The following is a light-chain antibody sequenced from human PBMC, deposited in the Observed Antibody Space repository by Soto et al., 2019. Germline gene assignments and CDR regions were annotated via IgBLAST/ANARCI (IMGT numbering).Light chain of an antibody. J-gene: IGLJ1*01. CDR1: SSDVGGYNY. CDR3: NSYTSKSTGV. Sequence: QSALTQPASLSGSPVQSITISCTGTSSDVGGYNYVSWYQQHPGKAPKLIIYEVSHRPSGVSNRFSGSKSGNTASLTISGLQAEDEADYYCNSYTSKSTGVFGTGTKVTVL. V-gene: IGLV2-14*01. CDR2: EVS.